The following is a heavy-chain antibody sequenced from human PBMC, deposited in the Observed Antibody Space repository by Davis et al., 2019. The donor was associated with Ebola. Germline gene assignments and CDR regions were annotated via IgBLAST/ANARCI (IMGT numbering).Heavy chain of an antibody. CDR3: ARHNVDTALDV. Sequence: GESLKISCSASGFTFTTYAMHWVRQAPGKGLEWVSYISSSSSYTNYADSVKGRFTISRDNAKNSLYLQMNSLRAEDTAVYYCARHNVDTALDVWGQGTTVTVSS. J-gene: IGHJ6*02. V-gene: IGHV3-21*05. CDR1: GFTFTTYA. CDR2: ISSSSSYT. D-gene: IGHD5-18*01.